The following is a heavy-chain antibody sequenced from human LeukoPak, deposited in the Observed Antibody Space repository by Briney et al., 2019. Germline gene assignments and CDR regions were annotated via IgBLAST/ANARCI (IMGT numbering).Heavy chain of an antibody. Sequence: ASVKVSCKASGYTFTSYGISWVRQAPGQGLEWMGWISAYNGNTNYAQKLQGRVTMTTDTSTSTAYMELRSLRSDDTAVCYCARDVPIFGVVSHFDYWGQGTLVTVSS. J-gene: IGHJ4*02. CDR2: ISAYNGNT. V-gene: IGHV1-18*01. CDR1: GYTFTSYG. CDR3: ARDVPIFGVVSHFDY. D-gene: IGHD3-3*01.